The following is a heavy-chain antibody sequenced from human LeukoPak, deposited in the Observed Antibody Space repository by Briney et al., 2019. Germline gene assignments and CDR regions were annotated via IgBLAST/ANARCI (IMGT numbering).Heavy chain of an antibody. V-gene: IGHV4-38-2*02. CDR3: ATRANIVVVVAATEGAFDI. J-gene: IGHJ3*02. CDR2: MYHSGST. CDR1: GYSISSGYY. D-gene: IGHD2-15*01. Sequence: PSETLSLTCTVSGYSISSGYYWGWIRQPPGKGLEWIGSMYHSGSTYYNPSPESRVTISVDTSKNQFSLKLSSVTAADTAVYYCATRANIVVVVAATEGAFDIWGQGTMVTVSS.